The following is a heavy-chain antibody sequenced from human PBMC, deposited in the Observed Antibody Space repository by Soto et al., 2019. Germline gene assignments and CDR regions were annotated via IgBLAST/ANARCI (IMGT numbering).Heavy chain of an antibody. CDR1: GYAFTSND. CDR2: MNANSGLT. CDR3: ARDSTSPDY. Sequence: QGQLLPSGAEVKKPGASVTVSCKASGYAFTSNDITWVRQAPGQGLEWMGWMNANSGLTDFAQKFQGRITMTRNISISTAYMELSGLRSEDTAVYYCARDSTSPDYWGQGTVVTVSS. D-gene: IGHD2-2*01. J-gene: IGHJ4*02. V-gene: IGHV1-8*01.